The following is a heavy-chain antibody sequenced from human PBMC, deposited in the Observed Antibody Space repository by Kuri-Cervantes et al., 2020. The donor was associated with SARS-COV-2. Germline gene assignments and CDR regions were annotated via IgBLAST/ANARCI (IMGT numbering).Heavy chain of an antibody. D-gene: IGHD6-13*01. V-gene: IGHV1-18*01. CDR3: ARASSSWYYDTFPDY. Sequence: ASVKVSCKASGYTFTSYGISWVRQAPGQGLEWMGWISAYNGNTNYAQKLQGRVTMTTDTSTSTAYMELRSLRSDDTAVYYCARASSSWYYDTFPDYWGQGTLVTVSS. CDR2: ISAYNGNT. CDR1: GYTFTSYG. J-gene: IGHJ4*02.